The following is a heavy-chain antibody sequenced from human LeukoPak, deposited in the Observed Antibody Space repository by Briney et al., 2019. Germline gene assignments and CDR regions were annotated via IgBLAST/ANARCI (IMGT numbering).Heavy chain of an antibody. D-gene: IGHD6-13*01. Sequence: SETLSLTCAVSGYSISSGYYRGWIRQPPGKGLEWIGSIYHSGSTYYNPSLKSRVTISVDTSKNQFSLKLSSVTAADTAVYYCARRGSSSGFDYWGQGTLVTVSS. CDR2: IYHSGST. CDR3: ARRGSSSGFDY. V-gene: IGHV4-38-2*01. J-gene: IGHJ4*02. CDR1: GYSISSGYY.